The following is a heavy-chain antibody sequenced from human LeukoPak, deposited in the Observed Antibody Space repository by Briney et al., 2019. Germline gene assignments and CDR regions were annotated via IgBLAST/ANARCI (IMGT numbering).Heavy chain of an antibody. CDR1: GFTFSSYS. CDR3: AKPSLYYYDTSGYYRYWYFDL. D-gene: IGHD3-22*01. CDR2: IRYDGSNK. J-gene: IGHJ2*01. Sequence: GGSLRLSCAASGFTFSSYSMNWVRQAPGKGLEWVAFIRYDGSNKYYVDSVKGRFTISRDNSKNTLYLQMNSLRAEDTAVYYCAKPSLYYYDTSGYYRYWYFDLWGRGTLVTVSS. V-gene: IGHV3-30*02.